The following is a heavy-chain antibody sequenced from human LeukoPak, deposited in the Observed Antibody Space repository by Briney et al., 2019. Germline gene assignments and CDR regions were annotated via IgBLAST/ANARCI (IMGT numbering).Heavy chain of an antibody. D-gene: IGHD6-19*01. CDR2: FDPEDGET. Sequence: EASVKVSCKVSGYTLTELSMHWVRQAPGKGLEWMGGFDPEDGETIYAQKFQGRVTMTRDTSISTAYMELSRLRSDDTAVYYCARVSSGWYPNPRSPKRYYYYYMDVWGKGTTVTVSS. CDR1: GYTLTELS. J-gene: IGHJ6*03. V-gene: IGHV1-24*01. CDR3: ARVSSGWYPNPRSPKRYYYYYMDV.